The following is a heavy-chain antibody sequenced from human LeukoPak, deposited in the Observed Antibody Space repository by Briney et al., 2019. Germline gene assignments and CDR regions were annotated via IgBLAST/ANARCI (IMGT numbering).Heavy chain of an antibody. J-gene: IGHJ6*03. V-gene: IGHV3-7*01. CDR1: GFTFSNYW. CDR3: ARDNGVVHGVYYMDV. CDR2: IKQDGSEK. D-gene: IGHD3-3*01. Sequence: PGGSLRLSCAASGFTFSNYWMTWVRQAQGKVLEWVADIKQDGSEKLYVNSVRGRFTISRDNAKMSLFLQMNSLRAEDTAVYYCARDNGVVHGVYYMDVWGKGTTVTVS.